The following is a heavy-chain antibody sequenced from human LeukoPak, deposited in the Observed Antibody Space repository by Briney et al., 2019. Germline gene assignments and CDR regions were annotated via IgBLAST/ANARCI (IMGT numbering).Heavy chain of an antibody. Sequence: PGGSLRLSCAASGFTFSSYAMSWVRQAPGRGLEWVSTINGSGGFTYYADSVKGRFTISRDNSKNTLYLQMNGLRAEDTAVYYCAKDDSTQQQLVYYYYYMDVWGKGTTVTVSS. CDR3: AKDDSTQQQLVYYYYYMDV. CDR2: INGSGGFT. J-gene: IGHJ6*03. CDR1: GFTFSSYA. V-gene: IGHV3-23*01. D-gene: IGHD6-13*01.